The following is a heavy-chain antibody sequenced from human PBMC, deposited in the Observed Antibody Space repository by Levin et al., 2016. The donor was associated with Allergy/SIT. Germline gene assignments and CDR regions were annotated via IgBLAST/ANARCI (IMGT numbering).Heavy chain of an antibody. Sequence: GGSLRLSCAASGFTFDDYAMHWVRQAPGKGLEWVSGISWNSGSIGYADSVKGRFTISRDNAKNSLYLQMNSLRAEDTALYYCAKAMGRIYGDKRAFDIWGQGTMVTVSS. CDR1: GFTFDDYA. V-gene: IGHV3-9*01. J-gene: IGHJ3*02. D-gene: IGHD4-17*01. CDR2: ISWNSGSI. CDR3: AKAMGRIYGDKRAFDI.